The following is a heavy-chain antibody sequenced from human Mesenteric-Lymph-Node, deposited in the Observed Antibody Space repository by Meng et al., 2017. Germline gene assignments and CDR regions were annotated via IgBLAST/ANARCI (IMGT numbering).Heavy chain of an antibody. Sequence: VQLVESGGGLVQPGGSLRLSCAASGFTFSSYWMHWVRQAPGKGLEWIGKIYHSGITIYNPSLKSRVTMSVDNSKNQFSLKLNSMTAADTAVYYCARDPTGGEDHQRVWGQGTLVTVSS. CDR2: IYHSGIT. CDR3: ARDPTGGEDHQRV. J-gene: IGHJ4*02. V-gene: IGHV4-4*02. D-gene: IGHD1-14*01. CDR1: GFTFSSYW.